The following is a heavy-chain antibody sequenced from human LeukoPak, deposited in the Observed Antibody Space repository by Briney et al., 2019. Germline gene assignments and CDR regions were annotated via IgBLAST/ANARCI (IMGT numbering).Heavy chain of an antibody. Sequence: LRLSXAAXXFXFSXAWMSWVRQAPGKGLEWVGRIKSKTDGGTTDYAAPVKGRFTISRDDSKNTLYLQMNSLKTEDTAVYYCTSTGKPGWYDFWSGSFDYWGQGTLVTVSS. CDR3: TSTGKPGWYDFWSGSFDY. CDR2: IKSKTDGGTT. CDR1: XFXFSXAW. D-gene: IGHD3-3*01. V-gene: IGHV3-15*01. J-gene: IGHJ4*02.